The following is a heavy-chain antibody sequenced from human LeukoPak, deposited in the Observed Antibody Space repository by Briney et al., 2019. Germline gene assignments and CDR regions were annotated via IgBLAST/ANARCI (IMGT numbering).Heavy chain of an antibody. V-gene: IGHV4-59*12. D-gene: IGHD1-26*01. J-gene: IGHJ4*02. CDR3: AREVGATTAIDC. Sequence: SETLSLTCTVSGGSISSYYWSWIRQPPGKGLEWIGYIYYSGSTNYNPSLKSRVTISVDTSKNQFSLKLSSVTAADTAVYYCAREVGATTAIDCWGQGTLVTVSS. CDR2: IYYSGST. CDR1: GGSISSYY.